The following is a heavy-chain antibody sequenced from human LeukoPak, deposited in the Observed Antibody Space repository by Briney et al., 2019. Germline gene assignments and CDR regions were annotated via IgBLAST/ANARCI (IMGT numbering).Heavy chain of an antibody. Sequence: GGFLRLSCAASGFTFSSYWMHWVRQAPGKGLVWVSRINSDGSSTSYADSVKGRFTISRDNAKNTLYLQMNSLRAEDTAVYYCARAQGYCSGGSCYLGTFDPWGQGTLVTVSS. CDR1: GFTFSSYW. CDR3: ARAQGYCSGGSCYLGTFDP. CDR2: INSDGSST. V-gene: IGHV3-74*01. D-gene: IGHD2-15*01. J-gene: IGHJ5*02.